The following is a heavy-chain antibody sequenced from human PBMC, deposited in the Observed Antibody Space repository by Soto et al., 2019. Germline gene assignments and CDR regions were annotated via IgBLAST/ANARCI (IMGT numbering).Heavy chain of an antibody. V-gene: IGHV3-23*01. D-gene: IGHD3-22*01. CDR2: ISGSGGST. CDR3: ARATYYYDSSGYVMSEPAEYFQH. J-gene: IGHJ1*01. CDR1: GFTFSSYA. Sequence: GGSLRLSCAASGFTFSSYAMSWVRQAPGKGLEWVSAISGSGGSTFYADSVKGRFTISRDNSKNTLYLQMNSLRAEDTAVYYCARATYYYDSSGYVMSEPAEYFQHWGQGTLVTVPS.